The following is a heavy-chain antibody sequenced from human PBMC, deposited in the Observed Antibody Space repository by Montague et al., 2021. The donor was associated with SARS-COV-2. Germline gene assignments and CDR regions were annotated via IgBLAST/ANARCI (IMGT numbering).Heavy chain of an antibody. CDR2: IDWDDDK. J-gene: IGHJ5*01. CDR3: ARILVAAAGSPFDP. D-gene: IGHD6-13*01. CDR1: EFSLSTSGMC. Sequence: PALVKPTQTLTLTCTFSEFSLSTSGMCVSWIRQPPGKALEWLARIDWDDDKYYSTSLKTRLTISKDTSKSQVVLTMTNMDPVDTATYYCARILVAAAGSPFDPWGQGTLVTVSS. V-gene: IGHV2-70*11.